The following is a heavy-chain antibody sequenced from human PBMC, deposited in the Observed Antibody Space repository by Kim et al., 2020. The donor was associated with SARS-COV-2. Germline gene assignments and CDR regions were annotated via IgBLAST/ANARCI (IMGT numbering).Heavy chain of an antibody. V-gene: IGHV3-48*02. CDR2: ISSSSSTI. CDR3: ARDKGGSSWSTYYYYYGMDV. CDR1: GFTFSSYS. J-gene: IGHJ6*02. Sequence: GGSLRLSCAASGFTFSSYSMNWVRQAPGKGLEWVSYISSSSSTIYYADSVKGRFTISRDNAKNSLYLQMNSLRDEDTAVYYCARDKGGSSWSTYYYYYGMDVWGQGTTVTVSS. D-gene: IGHD6-13*01.